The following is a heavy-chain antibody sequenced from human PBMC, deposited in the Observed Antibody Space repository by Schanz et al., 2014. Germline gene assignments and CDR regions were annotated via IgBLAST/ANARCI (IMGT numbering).Heavy chain of an antibody. Sequence: EVQLVESGGVVAQPGGSLRLSCAASGFSFDDYTMHWVRQAPGKGLEWVAKIKPDGSEKLYVDSVRGRFAVSRDNVKNSLYLQMNSLRAEDTAVYYCARQRSYFYAMDVWGQGTTVTVSS. CDR1: GFSFDDYT. CDR2: IKPDGSEK. J-gene: IGHJ6*02. V-gene: IGHV3-7*03. CDR3: ARQRSYFYAMDV.